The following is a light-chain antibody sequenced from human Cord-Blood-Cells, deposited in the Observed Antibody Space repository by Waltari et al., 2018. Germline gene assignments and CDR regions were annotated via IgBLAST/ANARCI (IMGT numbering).Light chain of an antibody. J-gene: IGKJ1*01. V-gene: IGKV1-5*03. Sequence: DIQMTQSPSTLSASVGDRVTITCRANQSICSRLAWYQQKPGKAPKLLIYKASSLESGVTSRISGSGSGTEFTLSISSLQPDDVTTYYCQQYNSNSRTFGQGTKVEIK. CDR1: QSICSR. CDR2: KAS. CDR3: QQYNSNSRT.